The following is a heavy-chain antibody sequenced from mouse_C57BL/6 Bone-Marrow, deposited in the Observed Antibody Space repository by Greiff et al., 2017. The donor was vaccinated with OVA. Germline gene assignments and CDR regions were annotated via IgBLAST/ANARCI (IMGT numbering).Heavy chain of an antibody. V-gene: IGHV1-55*01. J-gene: IGHJ1*03. D-gene: IGHD2-1*01. Sequence: QVQLQQPGAELVKPGASVKMSCKASGYTFTSYWITWVKQRPGQGLEWIGDIYPGSGSTDYNEKFKSKATLTVDTSSSTAYMQLSSLTSEDSAVYYCARSIYYDWYFDVWGTGTTVTVSS. CDR2: IYPGSGST. CDR1: GYTFTSYW. CDR3: ARSIYYDWYFDV.